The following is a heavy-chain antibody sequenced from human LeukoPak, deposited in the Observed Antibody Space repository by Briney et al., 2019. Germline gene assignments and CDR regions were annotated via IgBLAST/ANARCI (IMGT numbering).Heavy chain of an antibody. V-gene: IGHV4-4*02. D-gene: IGHD3-9*01. CDR2: IHRGGRT. CDR3: GKTGLYFDPIDY. CDR1: GVSISSSEW. Sequence: SETLSLTCAVSGVSISSSEWWIWVRQPPGQVLEWIGEIHRGGRTKYNPSLKRRVTISIAYSKNQFSLKVSSLTAADTAIYYCGKTGLYFDPIDYWGPGSLVTVSS. J-gene: IGHJ4*02.